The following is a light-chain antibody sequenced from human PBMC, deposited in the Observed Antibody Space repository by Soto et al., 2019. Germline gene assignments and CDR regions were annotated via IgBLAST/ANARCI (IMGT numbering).Light chain of an antibody. J-gene: IGLJ1*01. CDR3: SSHGGSNNPYV. Sequence: QSALTQPPSASGSPGQSVAISCTGTSSDIGGYNFVSWYQQHPGKAPKLMIYDVTKRPSGVPHRFSGPKSGNTATLIVSGLQAEDEADYYCSSHGGSNNPYVFGPGTKLTVL. V-gene: IGLV2-8*01. CDR2: DVT. CDR1: SSDIGGYNF.